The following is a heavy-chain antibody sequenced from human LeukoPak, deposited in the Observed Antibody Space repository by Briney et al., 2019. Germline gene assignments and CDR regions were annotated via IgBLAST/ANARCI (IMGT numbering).Heavy chain of an antibody. CDR2: IYYSGST. D-gene: IGHD3-22*01. CDR3: ARHYYDSSGYYYVFDY. CDR1: GGYISSYY. Sequence: SETLSLTCTVSGGYISSYYWSWIRQPPGKGLEWIGYIYYSGSTNYNPSLKSRVTISVDTSKNQFSLKLSSVTAADTAVYYCARHYYDSSGYYYVFDYWGQGTLVTVSS. J-gene: IGHJ4*02. V-gene: IGHV4-59*08.